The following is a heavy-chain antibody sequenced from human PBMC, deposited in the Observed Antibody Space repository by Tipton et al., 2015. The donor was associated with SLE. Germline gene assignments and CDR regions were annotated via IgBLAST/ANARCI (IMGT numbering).Heavy chain of an antibody. J-gene: IGHJ4*02. CDR1: GFTFSSYA. CDR3: AKGVGNSRLSFDY. CDR2: ISYDGSNK. Sequence: SLRLSCAASGFTFSSYAMHWVRQAPGKGLEWVAVISYDGSNKYYADSVKGRFTISRDNSKNTLYLQMSSLRAEDTAVYYCAKGVGNSRLSFDYWGQGILVTVSS. D-gene: IGHD1/OR15-1a*01. V-gene: IGHV3-30*04.